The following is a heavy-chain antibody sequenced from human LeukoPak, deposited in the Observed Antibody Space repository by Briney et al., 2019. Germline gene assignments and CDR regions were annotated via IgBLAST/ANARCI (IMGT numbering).Heavy chain of an antibody. CDR3: ARDDSYYDFWSGLFDP. CDR1: GFTVSSNY. CDR2: IYSGGST. Sequence: GGSLRLSCAASGFTVSSNYMSWVRQAPGKGLEWVSVIYSGGSTYYADSVKGRFTVSRDNSKNTLYLQMNSLRAEDTAVYYCARDDSYYDFWSGLFDPWGQGTLVTVSS. V-gene: IGHV3-66*01. J-gene: IGHJ5*02. D-gene: IGHD3-3*01.